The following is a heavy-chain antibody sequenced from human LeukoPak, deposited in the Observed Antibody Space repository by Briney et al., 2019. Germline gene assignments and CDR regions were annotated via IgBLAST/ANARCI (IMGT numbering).Heavy chain of an antibody. V-gene: IGHV4-38-2*02. CDR3: ARCTVTTGAFDY. CDR1: GYSIRSGYY. Sequence: SETLSLTCTVSGYSIRSGYYWGWIPQPPGKGLEWIGSIYHSGSTYYNPSLKSRVTISVDTSKNQFSLKLSSVTAADTAVYYCARCTVTTGAFDYWGQGALVTVSS. J-gene: IGHJ4*02. CDR2: IYHSGST. D-gene: IGHD4-11*01.